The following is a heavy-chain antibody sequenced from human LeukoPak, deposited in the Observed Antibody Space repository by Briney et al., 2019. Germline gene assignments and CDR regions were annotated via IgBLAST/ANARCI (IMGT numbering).Heavy chain of an antibody. Sequence: SETLSLTCTVSGGSISSYYWSWIRQPPGKGLEWIGYIYYSGSTNYNPSLKSRVTISVGTSKNQFSLKLSSVTAADTAVYYCAREASTYYHDSSAYYPNWFDPWGQGTLVTVSS. V-gene: IGHV4-59*01. J-gene: IGHJ5*02. CDR2: IYYSGST. CDR3: AREASTYYHDSSAYYPNWFDP. CDR1: GGSISSYY. D-gene: IGHD3-22*01.